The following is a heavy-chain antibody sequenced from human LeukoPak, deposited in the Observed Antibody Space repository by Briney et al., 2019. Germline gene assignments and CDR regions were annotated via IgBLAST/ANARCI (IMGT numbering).Heavy chain of an antibody. J-gene: IGHJ2*01. CDR1: GGSISSYY. Sequence: PSETLSLTCTVSGGSISSYYWSWIRQPPGKGLEWIGYIYYSGSTNYNPSLKSRVTISVDTSKNQFSLKLSSVTAADTAVYYCARNSFRSGYFAAYYLDLWGRGALVTVSS. V-gene: IGHV4-59*08. CDR3: ARNSFRSGYFAAYYLDL. D-gene: IGHD3-3*01. CDR2: IYYSGST.